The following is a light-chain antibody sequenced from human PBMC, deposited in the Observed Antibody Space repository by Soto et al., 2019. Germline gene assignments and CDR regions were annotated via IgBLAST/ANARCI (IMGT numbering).Light chain of an antibody. V-gene: IGLV3-21*02. CDR2: DDS. J-gene: IGLJ2*01. Sequence: SYEVTQPHSGSGAPGQTASITCGGNNTGSKSVHWYQQKPGQAPVLVVYDDSDRPSRIPERFSGSNSGNTATLTISRVEAGDEAGYYCQVWDSSRDVVFGGGTKLTVL. CDR3: QVWDSSRDVV. CDR1: NTGSKS.